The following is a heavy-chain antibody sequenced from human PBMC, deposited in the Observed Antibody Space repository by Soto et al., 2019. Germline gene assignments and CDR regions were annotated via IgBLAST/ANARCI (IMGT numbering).Heavy chain of an antibody. Sequence: GGSLRLSCATSGFTFTTYVMSWVRQAPGKGLEWVASVNQGGSEKYYVDSVKGRFTISRDNAKSSLYLQMNSLRVEDTAVYYCARVRNFGYRGYVGFDYWGQGTLVTVSS. J-gene: IGHJ4*02. CDR2: VNQGGSEK. CDR3: ARVRNFGYRGYVGFDY. D-gene: IGHD5-12*01. CDR1: GFTFTTYV. V-gene: IGHV3-7*01.